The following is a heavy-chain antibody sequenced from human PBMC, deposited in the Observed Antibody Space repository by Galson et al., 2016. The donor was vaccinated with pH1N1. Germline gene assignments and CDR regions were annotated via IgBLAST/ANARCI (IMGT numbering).Heavy chain of an antibody. CDR1: GVTFRHHW. CDR2: IKGHGGEK. J-gene: IGHJ4*02. Sequence: SVGQTCAASGVTFRHHWVRCARQAPGRGLEWAAHIKGHGGEKYYLYAGKGRLTISRDNAKHPVSLQLDSLSAADTAVYYCAGHLYSASDSPFESWGQGALVTVSS. V-gene: IGHV3-7*01. CDR3: AGHLYSASDSPFES. D-gene: IGHD3-16*01.